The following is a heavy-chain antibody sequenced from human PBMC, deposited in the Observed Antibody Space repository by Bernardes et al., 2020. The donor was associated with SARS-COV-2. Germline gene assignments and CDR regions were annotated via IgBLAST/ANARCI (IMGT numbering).Heavy chain of an antibody. J-gene: IGHJ4*02. V-gene: IGHV3-30*01. Sequence: APGKGLEWVSIISYDGSNKYYADSVKGRFPISRDNSKTPLYLQLNSLRPADPAVYYCAREIVATIGFDYWGQGTLVTGAS. D-gene: IGHD5-12*01. CDR3: AREIVATIGFDY. CDR2: ISYDGSNK.